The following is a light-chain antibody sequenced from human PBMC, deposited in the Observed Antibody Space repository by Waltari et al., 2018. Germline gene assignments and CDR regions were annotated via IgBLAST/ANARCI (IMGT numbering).Light chain of an antibody. CDR2: SKS. CDR1: QGINKY. CDR3: QQTFTMPYT. Sequence: DIRLTQSPSSLSASVGDRVTITCRASQGINKYLNWYQQKPGKAPKLLMYSKSILQSGVSSRFSGGGSGTGFTLTISSLQPEDFATYYCQQTFTMPYTFGQGTKLEI. V-gene: IGKV1-39*01. J-gene: IGKJ2*01.